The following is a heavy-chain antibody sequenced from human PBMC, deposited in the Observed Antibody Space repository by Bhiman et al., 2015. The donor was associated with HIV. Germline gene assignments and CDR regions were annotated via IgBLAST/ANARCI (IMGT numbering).Heavy chain of an antibody. J-gene: IGHJ3*02. D-gene: IGHD6-13*01. CDR2: ISYDGSNK. Sequence: VQLVESGGGLVQPGGSLRLSCAASGFTFSDHYMDWVRLAPGKGLQWVAVISYDGSNKYYGDSVKGRFTISRDNSKNTLYLQMDSLRAEDTAVYYCARGRKDIEAADGLDNDAFDMWGQGTLVTVSS. V-gene: IGHV3-30*03. CDR1: GFTFSDHY. CDR3: ARGRKDIEAADGLDNDAFDM.